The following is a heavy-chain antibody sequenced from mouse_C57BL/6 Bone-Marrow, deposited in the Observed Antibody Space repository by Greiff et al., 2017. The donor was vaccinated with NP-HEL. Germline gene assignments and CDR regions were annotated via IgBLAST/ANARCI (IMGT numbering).Heavy chain of an antibody. J-gene: IGHJ1*03. CDR3: AKTYGSSYYWYFDV. CDR1: GYSITSGYY. Sequence: VQLQQSGPGLVKPSQSLSLTCSVTGYSITSGYYWNWIRQFPGNKLEWMGYISYDGSNNYNPSLKNRISITRDTSKNQFFLKLKSVTTEDTATYYCAKTYGSSYYWYFDVWGTGTTVTVSS. D-gene: IGHD1-1*01. V-gene: IGHV3-6*01. CDR2: ISYDGSN.